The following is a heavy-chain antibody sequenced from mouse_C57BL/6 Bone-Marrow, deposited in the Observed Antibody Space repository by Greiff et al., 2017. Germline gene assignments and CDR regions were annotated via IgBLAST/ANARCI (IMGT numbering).Heavy chain of an antibody. Sequence: QVQLQQPGAELVMPGASVKLSCKASGYTFTSYWMHWVKQRPGQGLEWIGEIDPSDSYTNYNQKFKGKSTLTVDKSSSTAYMLLSSLTSEYSAVYYCALTGTPFAYWGQGTLVTVSA. V-gene: IGHV1-69*01. CDR1: GYTFTSYW. CDR2: IDPSDSYT. J-gene: IGHJ3*01. D-gene: IGHD4-1*01. CDR3: ALTGTPFAY.